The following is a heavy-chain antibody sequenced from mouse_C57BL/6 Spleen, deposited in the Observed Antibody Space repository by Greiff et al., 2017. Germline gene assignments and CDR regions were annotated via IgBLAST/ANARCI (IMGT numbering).Heavy chain of an antibody. CDR1: GFTFSDYG. V-gene: IGHV5-17*01. J-gene: IGHJ2*01. D-gene: IGHD4-1*01. Sequence: EVKLQESGGGLVKPGGSLKLSCAASGFTFSDYGMHWVRQAPEKGLEWVAYISSGSSTIYYADTVKGRFTISRDNAKNTLFLQMTSLRSEDTAMYYCARKTGGGGFDYWGQGTTLTVSS. CDR3: ARKTGGGGFDY. CDR2: ISSGSSTI.